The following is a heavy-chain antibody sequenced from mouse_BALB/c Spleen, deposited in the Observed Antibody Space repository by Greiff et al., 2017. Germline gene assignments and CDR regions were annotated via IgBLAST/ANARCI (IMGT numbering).Heavy chain of an antibody. D-gene: IGHD2-1*01. CDR1: GFTFSSYT. CDR3: ARRMVTTPYYFDY. V-gene: IGHV5-12-2*01. CDR2: ISNGGGST. J-gene: IGHJ2*01. Sequence: EVKLVESGGGLVQPGGSLKLSCAASGFTFSSYTMSWVRQTPEKRLEWVAYISNGGGSTYYPDTVKGRFTISRDNAKNTLYLQMSSLKSEDTAMYYCARRMVTTPYYFDYWGQGTTLTVSS.